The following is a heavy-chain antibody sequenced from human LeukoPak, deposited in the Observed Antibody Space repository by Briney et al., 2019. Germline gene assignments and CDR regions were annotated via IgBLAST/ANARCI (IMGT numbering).Heavy chain of an antibody. CDR2: IIPIFGTA. V-gene: IGHV1-69*06. Sequence: GASVKVSCKVSGGTFSSYAISWVRQAPGQGLEWMGGIIPIFGTANYAQKFQGRVTITADKSTSTAYMELSSLRSEDTAVYYCARVLVPLCGGDCYYTPHFDYWGQGTLVTVSS. CDR3: ARVLVPLCGGDCYYTPHFDY. D-gene: IGHD2-21*02. J-gene: IGHJ4*02. CDR1: GGTFSSYA.